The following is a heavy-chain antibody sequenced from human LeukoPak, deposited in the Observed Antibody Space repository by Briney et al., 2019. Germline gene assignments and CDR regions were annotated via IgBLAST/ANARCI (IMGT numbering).Heavy chain of an antibody. V-gene: IGHV1-18*01. D-gene: IGHD5-18*01. CDR1: GYTFTSYG. CDR3: ASGRAGYSYGLFDY. Sequence: GASVKVSCKASGYTFTSYGISWVRQARGQGVEWVGWSSAYNGNTNYAQKLQGRLTMTTDAYTSTAYMELRSLRSDDTAVYYCASGRAGYSYGLFDYWGQGTLVTVSS. CDR2: SSAYNGNT. J-gene: IGHJ4*02.